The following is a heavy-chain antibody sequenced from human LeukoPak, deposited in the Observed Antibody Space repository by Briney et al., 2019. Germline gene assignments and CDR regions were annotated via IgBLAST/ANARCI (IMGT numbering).Heavy chain of an antibody. CDR1: GYTFPSYF. V-gene: IGHV1-46*01. J-gene: IGHJ4*02. Sequence: ASVKVSCKASGYTFPSYFMHWVRQAPGQGLEWMGIINPTGGSTTYAQKFQGRVTMTRDTSTSTVYMELSSLRSDDTAVYYSARTAARRFDYWGQGTLVTVSS. CDR2: INPTGGST. D-gene: IGHD6-6*01. CDR3: ARTAARRFDY.